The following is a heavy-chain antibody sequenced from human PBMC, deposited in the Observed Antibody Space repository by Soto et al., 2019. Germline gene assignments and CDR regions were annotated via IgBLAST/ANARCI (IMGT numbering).Heavy chain of an antibody. CDR1: GFLLSVSA. V-gene: IGHV3-73*01. Sequence: GGSLRLSCEASGFLLSVSAVHWVRQASGKVLEWVGRIRNKANNYATAYAASVKGRFTVSRDDSKNTAYLQMNSLKTEDSAVYYCTRLEYDVDVWGQGTTVIVSS. CDR3: TRLEYDVDV. J-gene: IGHJ6*02. CDR2: IRNKANNYAT.